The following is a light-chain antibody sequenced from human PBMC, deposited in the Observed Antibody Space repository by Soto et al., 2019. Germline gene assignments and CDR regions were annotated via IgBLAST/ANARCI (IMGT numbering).Light chain of an antibody. CDR1: QSVLHRSSNKNF. CDR2: WAS. V-gene: IGKV4-1*01. J-gene: IGKJ1*01. Sequence: DIVMTQSPDSLAVSLGERSTVNCKSSQSVLHRSSNKNFLAWYQQKPGQPPKLLISWASTRESGVPDRCSGSGSETDFALTISSLQAEDVAVYFCKHYYNTPWKFGQGTKVEIK. CDR3: KHYYNTPWK.